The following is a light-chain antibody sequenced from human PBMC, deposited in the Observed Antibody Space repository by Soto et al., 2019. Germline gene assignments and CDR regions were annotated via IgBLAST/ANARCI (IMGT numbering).Light chain of an antibody. CDR2: AAS. CDR1: QGISSY. Sequence: DIQLTQSPSFLSASEGDRVTITCRASQGISSYLAWYQQEPGKAPKLLIYAASTLQSGVTSRFSGSGSGTEYTLTISSLQPVDFATYYCQQLNSYPLFGPGTKVDIK. CDR3: QQLNSYPL. J-gene: IGKJ3*01. V-gene: IGKV1-9*01.